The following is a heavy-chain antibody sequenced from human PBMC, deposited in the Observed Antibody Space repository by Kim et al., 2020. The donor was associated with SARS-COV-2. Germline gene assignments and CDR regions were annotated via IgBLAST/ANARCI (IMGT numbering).Heavy chain of an antibody. J-gene: IGHJ6*02. D-gene: IGHD2-15*01. Sequence: GGSLRLSCAASGFTFSSYDMHWVRQATGKGLEWVSAIGTAGDTYYPGSVKGRFTISRENAKNSLYLQMNSLRAGDTAVYYCARGLGYCSGGSCHVWGMDVWGQGTTVTVSS. CDR1: GFTFSSYD. CDR3: ARGLGYCSGGSCHVWGMDV. V-gene: IGHV3-13*01. CDR2: IGTAGDT.